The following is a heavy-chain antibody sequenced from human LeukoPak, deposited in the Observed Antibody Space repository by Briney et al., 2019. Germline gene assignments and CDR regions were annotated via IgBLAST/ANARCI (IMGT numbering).Heavy chain of an antibody. CDR1: GDSISTYY. Sequence: PSETLSLTCSFSGDSISTYYWSWIRQSPGKGLEWIGHIYSSGNTDYNSSLKSRVTISVDTSKSQFSLRLSSVSATDTAVYYCARLRWQLVGPYFDYWGQGILVTVSS. V-gene: IGHV4-59*01. D-gene: IGHD1-26*01. J-gene: IGHJ4*02. CDR3: ARLRWQLVGPYFDY. CDR2: IYSSGNT.